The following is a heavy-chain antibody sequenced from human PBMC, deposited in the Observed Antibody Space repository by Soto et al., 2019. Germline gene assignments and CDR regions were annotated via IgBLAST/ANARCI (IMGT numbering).Heavy chain of an antibody. CDR2: ISGSGGST. Sequence: GGSLRLSCAASGFTFSSYAMSWVRQAPGKGLEWVSAISGSGGSTYYADSVKGRFTISRDNSKSTLYLQMNSLRAEDTAVYYCASPHVYYDILTGYRPDAFDIWGQGTMVTVSS. CDR1: GFTFSSYA. J-gene: IGHJ3*02. CDR3: ASPHVYYDILTGYRPDAFDI. V-gene: IGHV3-23*01. D-gene: IGHD3-9*01.